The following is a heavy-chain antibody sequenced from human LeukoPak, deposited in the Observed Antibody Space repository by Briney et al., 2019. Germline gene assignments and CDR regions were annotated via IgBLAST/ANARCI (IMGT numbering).Heavy chain of an antibody. D-gene: IGHD3-3*01. J-gene: IGHJ3*02. CDR2: IVGSGGYT. V-gene: IGHV3-23*01. CDR3: AKDHDFWSGSIPGNAFDI. Sequence: GGSLRLSCEASGFTFSTNAMSWVRQAPGKGLEWVSVIVGSGGYTYYADSVKGRFTISRDNSKNTLYLQMNSLRAEDTAVYYCAKDHDFWSGSIPGNAFDIWGQGTMVTVSS. CDR1: GFTFSTNA.